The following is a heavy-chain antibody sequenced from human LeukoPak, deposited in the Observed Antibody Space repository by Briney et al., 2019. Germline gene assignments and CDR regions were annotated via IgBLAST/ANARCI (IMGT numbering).Heavy chain of an antibody. J-gene: IGHJ3*02. V-gene: IGHV3-53*01. CDR3: ARESYYDILTGYYDDAFDI. D-gene: IGHD3-9*01. CDR2: IYSGGST. CDR1: GFTVSSNY. Sequence: PGGSLRLSCAASGFTVSSNYMSWVRQAPGKGLEWVSVIYSGGSTYYADSVKGRFTISRDNSKNTLYLQMNSLRAEDTAVYYCARESYYDILTGYYDDAFDIWGQGTMVTVSS.